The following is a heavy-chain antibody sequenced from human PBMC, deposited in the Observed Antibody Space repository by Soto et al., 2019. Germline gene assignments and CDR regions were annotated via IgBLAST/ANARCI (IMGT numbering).Heavy chain of an antibody. V-gene: IGHV1-69*13. J-gene: IGHJ6*02. D-gene: IGHD2-2*01. Sequence: SVKVSCKASGGTFRSYAISWVRQAHGQGLEWMGGIIPMFGTENYAQKYQSRATITADESTSTAYMELSRLRSEDTAVYYCSRGNCSSTSGYWPDYYNYDGMEVWGQPTTVTVSS. CDR3: SRGNCSSTSGYWPDYYNYDGMEV. CDR1: GGTFRSYA. CDR2: IIPMFGTE.